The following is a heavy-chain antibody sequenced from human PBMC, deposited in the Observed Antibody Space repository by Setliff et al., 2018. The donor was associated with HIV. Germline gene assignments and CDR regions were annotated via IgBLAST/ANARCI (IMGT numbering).Heavy chain of an antibody. D-gene: IGHD3-3*01. CDR3: ARCSVGWSREEHPRRDGAFHI. V-gene: IGHV4-34*01. J-gene: IGHJ3*02. CDR1: GGSLSGYY. Sequence: SETLSLTCAVYGGSLSGYYWSWIRQPPGKGLEWMGEINHSGTTNFNPSLKSRVTISVDPSKNQLALKLRAVTAAETAVYYCARCSVGWSREEHPRRDGAFHIWGKGSMVT. CDR2: INHSGTT.